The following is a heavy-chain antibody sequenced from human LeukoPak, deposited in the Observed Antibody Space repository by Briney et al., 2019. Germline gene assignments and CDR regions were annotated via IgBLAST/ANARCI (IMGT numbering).Heavy chain of an antibody. CDR2: IYHSGST. J-gene: IGHJ5*02. V-gene: IGHV4-30-2*01. CDR3: ARARTGFDL. Sequence: NTSQTLSLTCTVSGGSISSGGCYWSWIRQPPGKGLEWIGYIYHSGSTYYNPSLKSRVTISVDRSKNQFSLKLSSVTAADTAVYYCARARTGFDLWGQGALVTVSS. D-gene: IGHD1-1*01. CDR1: GGSISSGGCY.